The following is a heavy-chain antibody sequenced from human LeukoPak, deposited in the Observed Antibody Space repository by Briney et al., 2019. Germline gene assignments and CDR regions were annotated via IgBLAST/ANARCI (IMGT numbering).Heavy chain of an antibody. CDR3: ARGYGDYDY. CDR2: INPNSGNT. J-gene: IGHJ4*02. D-gene: IGHD4-17*01. CDR1: GYTFTRYD. Sequence: ASVKVSCKASGYTFTRYDINSVRQATGQRVEWMGWINPNSGNTGYAQKFQGRVTMTRNTSISTAYMELSSLRSEDTAVYYCARGYGDYDYWGQGTLVTVSS. V-gene: IGHV1-8*01.